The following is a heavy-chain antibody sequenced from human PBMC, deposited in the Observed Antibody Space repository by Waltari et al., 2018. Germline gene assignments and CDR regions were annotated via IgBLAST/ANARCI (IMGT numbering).Heavy chain of an antibody. V-gene: IGHV4-59*11. Sequence: QVQLQESGPGLVKPSETLSLTCTVSGGSISSHYWSWIRQPPGKGLEWIGYIYYSGSTNYNPSLKSRVTISVDTSKNQFSLKLSSVTAADTAVYYCARVFILYSYFDLWGRGTLVTVSS. CDR2: IYYSGST. CDR3: ARVFILYSYFDL. CDR1: GGSISSHY. J-gene: IGHJ2*01.